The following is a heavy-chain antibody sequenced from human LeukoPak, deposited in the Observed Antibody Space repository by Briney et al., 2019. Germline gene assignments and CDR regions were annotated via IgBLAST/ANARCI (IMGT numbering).Heavy chain of an antibody. D-gene: IGHD1-26*01. CDR2: IYYTGNT. Sequence: SETLSLTCAVYGGSFSGYYWSWIRQPPGKGLEWIGYIYYTGNTNFNPSLKSRVAISIDTSKNQFSLKLSSVTAADTAVYYCARHQWVPAFDIWGQGTMVTVSS. J-gene: IGHJ3*02. CDR3: ARHQWVPAFDI. CDR1: GGSFSGYY. V-gene: IGHV4-59*08.